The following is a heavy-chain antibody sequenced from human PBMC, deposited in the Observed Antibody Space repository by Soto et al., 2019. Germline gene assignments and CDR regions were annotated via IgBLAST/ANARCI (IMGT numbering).Heavy chain of an antibody. D-gene: IGHD2-2*01. CDR2: IIPIFGTA. V-gene: IGHV1-69*13. CDR3: ARDKIGHQWYPFDY. CDR1: GYTFTSYY. Sequence: EASVKVSCKTSGYTFTSYYVHWVRQAPGRGLEWMGGIIPIFGTANYAQKFQGRVTITADESTSTAYMELSSLRSEDTAVYYCARDKIGHQWYPFDYWGQGTLVTVSS. J-gene: IGHJ4*02.